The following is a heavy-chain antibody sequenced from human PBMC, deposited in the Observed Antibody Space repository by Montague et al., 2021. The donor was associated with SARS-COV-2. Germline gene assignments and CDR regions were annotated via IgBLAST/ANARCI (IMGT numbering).Heavy chain of an antibody. V-gene: IGHV4-4*02. D-gene: IGHD1-1*01. J-gene: IGHJ5*02. CDR1: GASLAGGYW. CDR2: IHHTGGS. Sequence: SETLSLTCAVSGASLAGGYWWSWVRQSPGKGLEWIAEIHHTGGSNYNPSLVSRVTIFLDHSKNHLTLTLSSVTAADTAMYYCASHPVWQQLCTWGQGTLVTVSA. CDR3: ASHPVWQQLCT.